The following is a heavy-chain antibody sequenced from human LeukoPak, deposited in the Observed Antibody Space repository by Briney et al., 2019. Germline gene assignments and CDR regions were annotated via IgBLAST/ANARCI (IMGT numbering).Heavy chain of an antibody. CDR2: ITSSSRYI. Sequence: GGSLRLSCEASGFPFSSNSMSWVRQARGKGLEWVSSITSSSRYIYYADSVRGRFTVSRDNAKNSLYLQMNSLRAEDTAVYYCARRSAAKDAFDFWGQGTMVTVSS. CDR1: GFPFSSNS. V-gene: IGHV3-21*01. CDR3: ARRSAAKDAFDF. D-gene: IGHD6-25*01. J-gene: IGHJ3*01.